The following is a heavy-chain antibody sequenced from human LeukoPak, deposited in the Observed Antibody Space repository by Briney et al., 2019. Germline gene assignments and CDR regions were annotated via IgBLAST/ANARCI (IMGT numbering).Heavy chain of an antibody. V-gene: IGHV1-24*01. J-gene: IGHJ5*02. Sequence: ASVKVSFKVSGYTLTELSMHWVRQAPGEGLEWMGGFDPEDGETIYAQKFQGRATMTEDTSTDTAYMELSSLRSEDTAVYYCATGVYGSGANWFDPWGQGTLVTVSS. CDR2: FDPEDGET. D-gene: IGHD3-10*01. CDR1: GYTLTELS. CDR3: ATGVYGSGANWFDP.